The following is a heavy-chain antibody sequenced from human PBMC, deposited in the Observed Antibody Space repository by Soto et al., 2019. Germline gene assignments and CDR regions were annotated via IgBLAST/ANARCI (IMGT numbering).Heavy chain of an antibody. CDR2: INAGNGNT. V-gene: IGHV1-3*01. Sequence: QVQLVQSGAEVKKPGASVKVSCKASGYTFTNYAMHWVRQAPGQRLEWMGWINAGNGNTKCSQKFKGRVTITRDTSESTAYMDLSSLRSEDTAVYYCARGPGGPDGPGDYWGQGTLVTVSS. CDR1: GYTFTNYA. J-gene: IGHJ4*02. D-gene: IGHD6-25*01. CDR3: ARGPGGPDGPGDY.